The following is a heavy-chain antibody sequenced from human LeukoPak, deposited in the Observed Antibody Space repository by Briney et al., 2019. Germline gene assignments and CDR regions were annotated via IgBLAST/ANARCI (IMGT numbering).Heavy chain of an antibody. J-gene: IGHJ6*02. V-gene: IGHV3-30*18. CDR2: ISYDGSNK. CDR3: AKDAYSRTSIAAAGLAPPKIYYYYYYGMDV. D-gene: IGHD6-13*01. CDR1: GFTFSSYG. Sequence: GGSLRLSCAASGFTFSSYGMHWVRQAPGKGLEWVAVISYDGSNKYYADSVKGRFTISRDNSKNTLYLQMNSLRAEDTAVYYCAKDAYSRTSIAAAGLAPPKIYYYYYYGMDVWGQGTTVTVSS.